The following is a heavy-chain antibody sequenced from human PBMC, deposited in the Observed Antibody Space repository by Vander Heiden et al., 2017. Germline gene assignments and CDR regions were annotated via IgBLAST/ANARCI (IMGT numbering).Heavy chain of an antibody. CDR1: GFSGSSYG. D-gene: IGHD3-22*01. CDR2: IWYDGSKK. Sequence: QVQLVESGGGVVQPGRSLRLSCAASGFSGSSYGLHWVRQAPGKGLEWVAVIWYDGSKKYYGESVKGRFTISRDNPKNTLYLQMDSLRAEETAVYYCARGDYYDSSGYYETHAFDIWGQGTMVTVSS. CDR3: ARGDYYDSSGYYETHAFDI. J-gene: IGHJ3*02. V-gene: IGHV3-33*01.